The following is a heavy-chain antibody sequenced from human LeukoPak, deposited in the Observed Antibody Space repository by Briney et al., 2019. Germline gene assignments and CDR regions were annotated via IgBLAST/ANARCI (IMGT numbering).Heavy chain of an antibody. CDR2: INTDESST. J-gene: IGHJ4*02. Sequence: GGSLRLSCAASGFTFSTYWMHWVRQAPGKGLMWVSRINTDESSTSYADSVKGRFTISRDNAKNTLYLQMNSLRAEDTAVYYCARDGYSNYVTTYFDFWGQGTLVTVSS. CDR3: ARDGYSNYVTTYFDF. D-gene: IGHD4-11*01. CDR1: GFTFSTYW. V-gene: IGHV3-74*01.